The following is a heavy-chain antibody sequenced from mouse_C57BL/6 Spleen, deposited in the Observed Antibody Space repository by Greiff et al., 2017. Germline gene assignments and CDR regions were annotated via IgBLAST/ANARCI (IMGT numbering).Heavy chain of an antibody. J-gene: IGHJ4*01. Sequence: QVQLQQSGAELVRPGASVKLSCKASGYTFTDYYINWVKQRPGHGLEWIARIYPGSGNTYYNEKFKGKATLTAEKSSSTAYMQLSSLTSEDSAVYFCARDGYLTFYYAMDYWGQGTSVTVSS. CDR2: IYPGSGNT. V-gene: IGHV1-76*01. CDR3: ARDGYLTFYYAMDY. CDR1: GYTFTDYY. D-gene: IGHD2-3*01.